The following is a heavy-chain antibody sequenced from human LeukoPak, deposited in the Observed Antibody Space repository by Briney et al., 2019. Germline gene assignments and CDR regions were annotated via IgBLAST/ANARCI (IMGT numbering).Heavy chain of an antibody. CDR1: GGSISSGSYY. CDR2: IYTSGST. V-gene: IGHV4-61*02. CDR3: ASEYAV. J-gene: IGHJ6*04. Sequence: TMSLTCTVSGGSISSGSYYWSWIRQPAGKGLEWIGRIYTSGSTNYNPSLKSRVTISVDTSKNQFSLKLSSVTAADTAVYYCASEYAVWGKGTTVTVSS. D-gene: IGHD2-2*01.